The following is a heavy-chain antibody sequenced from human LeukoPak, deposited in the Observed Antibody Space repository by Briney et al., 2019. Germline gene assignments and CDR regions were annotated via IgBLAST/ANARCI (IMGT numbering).Heavy chain of an antibody. J-gene: IGHJ4*02. CDR3: ASSTLYHGTFDY. V-gene: IGHV4-4*07. CDR2: IYTSGST. Sequence: SETLSLTCTVSGGSISSYYWSWIRQPAGKGLEWIGRIYTSGSTNYNPSLKSRVTISVDKSKNQFSLKLSSVTAADTAVYYCASSTLYHGTFDYWGQGTLVTVSS. CDR1: GGSISSYY. D-gene: IGHD1-7*01.